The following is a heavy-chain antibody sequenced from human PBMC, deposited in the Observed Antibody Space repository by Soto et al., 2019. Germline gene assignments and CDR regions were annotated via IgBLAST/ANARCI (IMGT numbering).Heavy chain of an antibody. J-gene: IGHJ4*02. CDR3: ARVFDTYYFDS. CDR2: IWSDGNNK. D-gene: IGHD3-9*01. CDR1: GFTFSSYG. Sequence: GGSLRLSCAASGFTFSSYGMHWVRQAPGKGLEWVAVIWSDGNNKYYADSVKGRFTISRDNSKKTLYLQMNSLRAEDTAMYYCARVFDTYYFDSWGQGNMVTVSS. V-gene: IGHV3-33*01.